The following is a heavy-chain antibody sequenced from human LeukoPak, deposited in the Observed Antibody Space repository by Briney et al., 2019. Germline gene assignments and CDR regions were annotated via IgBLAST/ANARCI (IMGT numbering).Heavy chain of an antibody. CDR1: GGSISSYY. CDR2: IYYSGST. J-gene: IGHJ6*03. D-gene: IGHD4-23*01. Sequence: PSETLSLTCTVSGGSISSYYWNWIRQPPGKGLEWIGYIYYSGSTNYNPSLKSRVTISVDTSKNQFSLKLSSVTAAGTAVYYCARGGGLNYYYYMDVWGKGTTVTVSS. V-gene: IGHV4-59*01. CDR3: ARGGGLNYYYYMDV.